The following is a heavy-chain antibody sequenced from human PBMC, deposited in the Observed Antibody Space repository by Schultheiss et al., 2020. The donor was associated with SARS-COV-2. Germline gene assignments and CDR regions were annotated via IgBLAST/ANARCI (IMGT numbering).Heavy chain of an antibody. CDR2: IWYDGSNK. J-gene: IGHJ4*02. CDR3: VKDRGVTTYYFDY. D-gene: IGHD4-17*01. Sequence: GGSLRLSCAASGFTFSSYAMHWVRQAPGKGLEWVAVIWYDGSNKYYADSVKGRSTISRDNSKNTLYLQMNSLRAEDTAVYYCVKDRGVTTYYFDYWGQGTLVTVSS. V-gene: IGHV3-33*06. CDR1: GFTFSSYA.